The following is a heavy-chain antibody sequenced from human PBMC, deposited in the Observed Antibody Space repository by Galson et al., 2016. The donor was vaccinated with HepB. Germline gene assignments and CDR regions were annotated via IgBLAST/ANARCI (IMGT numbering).Heavy chain of an antibody. CDR1: GYTFTSSA. CDR2: INAGNGNT. CDR3: ARPYGDYEAYFDY. D-gene: IGHD4-17*01. Sequence: SVKVSCKASGYTFTSSAMHWVRQAPGQRLEWMGWINAGNGNTKYSQKFQGRVTITRDTSASTAYMELSSLRSEDTAVYYCARPYGDYEAYFDYWGQGTLVTVSS. J-gene: IGHJ4*02. V-gene: IGHV1-3*01.